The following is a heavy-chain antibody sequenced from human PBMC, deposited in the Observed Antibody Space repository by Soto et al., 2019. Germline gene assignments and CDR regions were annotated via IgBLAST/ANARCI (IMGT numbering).Heavy chain of an antibody. CDR3: AGDRISSYYMDV. J-gene: IGHJ6*03. Sequence: QVQLQESGPGLVKPSETLSLTCTVSGGSISSYYWSWIRQPPGKGLEWIGYIYYSGSTNYTPSLKSRVTISVDTSNIHFSLKLSSVTAADMAVYYCAGDRISSYYMDVWGKGTTVTVSS. CDR1: GGSISSYY. CDR2: IYYSGST. V-gene: IGHV4-59*01. D-gene: IGHD2-15*01.